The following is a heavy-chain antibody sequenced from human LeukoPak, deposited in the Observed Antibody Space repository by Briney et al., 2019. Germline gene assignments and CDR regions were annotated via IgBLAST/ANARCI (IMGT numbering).Heavy chain of an antibody. J-gene: IGHJ3*01. CDR2: ISGSGGST. Sequence: GGSLILSCAASGFTFSNYAMTWVRQAPGKGLEWVSGISGSGGSTYYADSVKGRFTISRDNSKNTEYLQMNSLRAEDTAVYYCAIGERFIDAFEFWGQGTVATVSS. CDR3: AIGERFIDAFEF. V-gene: IGHV3-23*01. CDR1: GFTFSNYA.